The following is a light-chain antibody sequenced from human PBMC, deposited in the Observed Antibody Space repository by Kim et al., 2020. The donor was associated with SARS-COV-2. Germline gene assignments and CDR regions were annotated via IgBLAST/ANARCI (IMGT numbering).Light chain of an antibody. J-gene: IGLJ2*01. Sequence: SSELTQDPAVSVALGQTVRITCRGDSLRSYYATWYQQKPGQAPILVIYGKNNRPSGIPDRFSGSSSGNTASLTITGTQAGDEADYYCNSRDNNDNVLFGGGTKLTVL. CDR2: GKN. V-gene: IGLV3-19*01. CDR3: NSRDNNDNVL. CDR1: SLRSYY.